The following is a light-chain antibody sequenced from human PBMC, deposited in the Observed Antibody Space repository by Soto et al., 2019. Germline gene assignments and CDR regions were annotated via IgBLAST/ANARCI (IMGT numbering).Light chain of an antibody. CDR2: GAS. CDR1: ETISSN. J-gene: IGKJ3*01. V-gene: IGKV3D-15*01. Sequence: EIMMTQSPATLSVSPGERVTLSGRATETISSNLAWYQQRPGQAPRLLIYGASIRATGVPARFSGSGSGSEFTLTISSLQSDDFGIYYCQHFKNWPPTVTFGPGTKVDLK. CDR3: QHFKNWPPTVT.